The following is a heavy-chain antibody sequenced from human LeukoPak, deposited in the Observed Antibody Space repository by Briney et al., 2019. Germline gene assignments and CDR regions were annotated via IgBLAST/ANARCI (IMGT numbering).Heavy chain of an antibody. CDR2: IYYSGSS. CDR1: GGSIISYY. J-gene: IGHJ5*02. CDR3: ARGPPGGQFDP. Sequence: SETLSLTCTVSGGSIISYYWTWIRQPPGEGLEWIGYIYYSGSSNYNPSLKSRVTISVDTSNNHFSLKLSSVTAADTAVYYCARGPPGGQFDPWGQGTLVTVSS. V-gene: IGHV4-59*01. D-gene: IGHD3-10*01.